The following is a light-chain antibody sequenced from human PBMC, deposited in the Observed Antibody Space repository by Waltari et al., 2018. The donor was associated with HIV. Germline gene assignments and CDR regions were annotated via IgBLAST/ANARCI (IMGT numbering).Light chain of an antibody. V-gene: IGKV3-15*01. CDR1: QRVSSN. CDR2: GAS. CDR3: QHYNNWLLT. J-gene: IGKJ3*01. Sequence: EIVMTQSPATLSVSPGERATLSCRASQRVSSNLAWYQQKPGQAPRRLIYGASTRATGIPARFSGSGSGTDFTLTISSLQSEDFALYYCQHYNNWLLTFGPGTKVDIK.